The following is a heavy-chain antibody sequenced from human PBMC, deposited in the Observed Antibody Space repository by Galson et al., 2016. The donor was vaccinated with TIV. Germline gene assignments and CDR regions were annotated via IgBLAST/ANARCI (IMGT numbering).Heavy chain of an antibody. CDR1: GGSMTSYY. CDR2: VFSSGST. D-gene: IGHD5-12*01. Sequence: ETLSLTCTFSGGSMTSYYWTWIRQSAGKGLEWIGRVFSSGSTNYNSSLKSRVTMSVDTSKNQFSLRLNSVTAADTAVYYCARVMRYEDYWYFDLWGRGTLVTVSS. J-gene: IGHJ2*01. CDR3: ARVMRYEDYWYFDL. V-gene: IGHV4-4*07.